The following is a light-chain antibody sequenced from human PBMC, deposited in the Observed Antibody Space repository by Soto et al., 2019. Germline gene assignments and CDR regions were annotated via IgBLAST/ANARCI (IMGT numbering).Light chain of an antibody. CDR2: DVT. V-gene: IGLV2-14*01. J-gene: IGLJ1*01. Sequence: QSVLTQPASVSGSPGQSITISCTGTSSDVGGYNFVTWYQQYPGKAPKLIIHDVTRRPSGVSNRFSGSKSGTTASLTISGLQAEDEADYFCCSYASSTSYVVGTGAKV. CDR3: CSYASSTSYV. CDR1: SSDVGGYNF.